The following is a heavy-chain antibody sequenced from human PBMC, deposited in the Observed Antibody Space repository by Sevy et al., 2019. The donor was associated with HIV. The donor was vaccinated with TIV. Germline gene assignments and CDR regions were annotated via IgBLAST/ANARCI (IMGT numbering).Heavy chain of an antibody. CDR3: ASSIVVVPAATIYYYYGMDV. Sequence: SETLSLTCTVSGGSISSGDYYWSWIRQPPGKGLEWIGYIYYSGSTYYNPSLKSRVTISVDTSKNQCSLKLSSVTAADTAVYYGASSIVVVPAATIYYYYGMDVWGQGTTVTVSS. J-gene: IGHJ6*02. V-gene: IGHV4-30-4*01. CDR2: IYYSGST. D-gene: IGHD2-2*01. CDR1: GGSISSGDYY.